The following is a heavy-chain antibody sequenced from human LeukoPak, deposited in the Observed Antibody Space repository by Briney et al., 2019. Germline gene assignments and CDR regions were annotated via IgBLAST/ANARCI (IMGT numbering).Heavy chain of an antibody. CDR3: ARVRYCSSTSCP. Sequence: SETLSLTCAVYGGSFSGYYWSWIRQPPGKGLEWIGEINHTGSTNYNPSLKSRVTISVDTSKNQFSLKLSSVTAADTAVYYCARVRYCSSTSCPWGQGTLVTVSS. D-gene: IGHD2-2*01. V-gene: IGHV4-34*01. CDR2: INHTGST. J-gene: IGHJ5*02. CDR1: GGSFSGYY.